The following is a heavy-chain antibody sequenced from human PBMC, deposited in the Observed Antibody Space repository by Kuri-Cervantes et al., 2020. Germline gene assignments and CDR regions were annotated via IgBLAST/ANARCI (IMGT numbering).Heavy chain of an antibody. Sequence: GSPRLSCAVYGGSFSGYYWSWIRQPPGKGLEWIGEINHSGSTNYNPSLKSRVTISVDTSKNQFSLKLSSVTAADTAVYYCARLVYSSSSFFDPWGQGTLVTVSS. V-gene: IGHV4-34*01. J-gene: IGHJ5*02. CDR3: ARLVYSSSSFFDP. CDR2: INHSGST. CDR1: GGSFSGYY. D-gene: IGHD6-6*01.